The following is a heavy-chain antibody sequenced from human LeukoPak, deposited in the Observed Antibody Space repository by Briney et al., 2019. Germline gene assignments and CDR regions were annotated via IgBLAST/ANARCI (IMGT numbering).Heavy chain of an antibody. D-gene: IGHD3-3*01. CDR2: IWYDGSNK. CDR1: GFTFSSYG. V-gene: IGHV3-33*01. J-gene: IGHJ4*02. Sequence: PGRSLRLSCAASGFTFSSYGMHWGRQAPGKGLEWVAVIWYDGSNKYYADSVKGRFTISRDNSKNTLYLQMNSLRAEDTAVYYCARDGTPYYDFWSGYYPIDYWGQGTLVTVSS. CDR3: ARDGTPYYDFWSGYYPIDY.